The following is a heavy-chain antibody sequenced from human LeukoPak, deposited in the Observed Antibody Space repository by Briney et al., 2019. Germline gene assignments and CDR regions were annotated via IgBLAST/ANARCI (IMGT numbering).Heavy chain of an antibody. CDR1: GFTFSSYS. CDR2: ISSGSSYI. D-gene: IGHD1-26*01. J-gene: IGHJ4*02. V-gene: IGHV3-21*01. Sequence: GGSLRLSCAASGFTFSSYSMNWVRQAPGKGLEWVSSISSGSSYIYYADSVKGRFTISRDNAKNSLYLQMNSLRAEDTAVYYCARDIRATIDYWGQGTLVTVSS. CDR3: ARDIRATIDY.